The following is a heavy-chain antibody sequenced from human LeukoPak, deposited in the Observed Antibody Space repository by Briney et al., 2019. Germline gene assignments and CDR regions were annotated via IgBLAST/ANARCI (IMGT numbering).Heavy chain of an antibody. V-gene: IGHV4-4*07. J-gene: IGHJ4*02. CDR2: IYISGSGST. CDR3: ARGIVAYNDY. CDR1: GGSISSYY. Sequence: SETLSLTCTVSGGSISSYYWSWIRQPAGKGLEWIGRIYISGSGSTNYNPSLKSRVTMSVDTSKNQFSLKLSSVTAADTAVYYCARGIVAYNDYWGQGTLVTVSS. D-gene: IGHD3-22*01.